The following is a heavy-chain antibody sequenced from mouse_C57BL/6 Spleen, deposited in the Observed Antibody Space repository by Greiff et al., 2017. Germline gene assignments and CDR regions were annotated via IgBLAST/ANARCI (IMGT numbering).Heavy chain of an antibody. D-gene: IGHD1-1*01. CDR1: GYAFTNYL. J-gene: IGHJ3*01. CDR2: INPGSGGT. Sequence: QVQLQQSGAELVRPGTSVKVSCKASGYAFTNYLIEWVKQRPGQGLEWIGVINPGSGGTNYNEKFKGKATLTADKSSSTAYMQLSSLTSEDSEVYFCALTTTVVEGLAYWGQGTLVTVSA. CDR3: ALTTTVVEGLAY. V-gene: IGHV1-54*01.